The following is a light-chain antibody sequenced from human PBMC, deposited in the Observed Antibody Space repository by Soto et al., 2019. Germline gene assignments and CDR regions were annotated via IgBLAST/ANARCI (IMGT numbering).Light chain of an antibody. CDR3: HQYGSSPPYT. CDR2: GAS. J-gene: IGKJ2*01. V-gene: IGKV3-20*01. Sequence: EIVLTQSPGILSLSPGERATLSCRASQSVSSSYLAWYQQKPGQAPRLLIYGASNRATGIPDRFSASGSKTNFTLTISRLEPEDCAVYYCHQYGSSPPYTFGQGTKLEIK. CDR1: QSVSSSY.